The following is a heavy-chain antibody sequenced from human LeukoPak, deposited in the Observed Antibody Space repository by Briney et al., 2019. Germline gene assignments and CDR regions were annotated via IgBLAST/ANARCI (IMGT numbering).Heavy chain of an antibody. D-gene: IGHD3-16*01. J-gene: IGHJ5*02. CDR3: ARDRRYDYVWGKNWFDP. CDR2: IYYSGST. CDR1: GGSISSYY. Sequence: PSETLSLTCTVSGGSISSYYWSWIRQPPGKGLEWIGYIYYSGSTNYNPSLKSRVTISVDTSKNQFSLKLSSVTAADTAVYHCARDRRYDYVWGKNWFDPWGQGTLVTVSS. V-gene: IGHV4-59*12.